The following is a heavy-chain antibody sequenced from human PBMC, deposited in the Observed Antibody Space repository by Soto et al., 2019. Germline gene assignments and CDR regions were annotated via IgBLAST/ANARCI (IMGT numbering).Heavy chain of an antibody. CDR3: ARGFGYSTQPCFDY. V-gene: IGHV4-34*01. CDR2: INHSGST. J-gene: IGHJ4*02. D-gene: IGHD6-25*01. CDR1: GGSFSGYY. Sequence: SETLSLTCAVYGGSFSGYYWSWIRQPPGKGLEWIGEINHSGSTNYNPSLKSRVTISVDTSKNQFSLKLSSVTAADTAVYYCARGFGYSTQPCFDYWGQGTLVTVSS.